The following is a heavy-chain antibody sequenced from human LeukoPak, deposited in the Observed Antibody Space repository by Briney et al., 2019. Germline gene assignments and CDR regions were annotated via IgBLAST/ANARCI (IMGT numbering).Heavy chain of an antibody. D-gene: IGHD2-2*01. Sequence: GGSLRLSCAASGFTFSTYRMNWVRQAPGKGLEWVSSISSRTSSIYYADSVKGRFSISRDNAKNSLYLQMNSLRAEDTAVYYCARGVIVVVPAAMGGYYFDYWGQGTLVTVSS. CDR2: ISSRTSSI. CDR3: ARGVIVVVPAAMGGYYFDY. V-gene: IGHV3-21*01. J-gene: IGHJ4*02. CDR1: GFTFSTYR.